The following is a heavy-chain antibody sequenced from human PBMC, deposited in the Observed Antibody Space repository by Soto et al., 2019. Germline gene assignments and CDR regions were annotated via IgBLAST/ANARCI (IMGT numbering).Heavy chain of an antibody. J-gene: IGHJ5*02. CDR3: AREYYDFWSGYYTGSWFDP. V-gene: IGHV3-11*06. Sequence: GGSLRLSCAASGFTFSDYYMSWIRQAPGKGLEWVSYISSSSGYTNYADSVKGRFTISRDNAKNSLYLQMNSLRAEDTAVYYCAREYYDFWSGYYTGSWFDPWGQGTLVTVS. CDR2: ISSSSGYT. CDR1: GFTFSDYY. D-gene: IGHD3-3*01.